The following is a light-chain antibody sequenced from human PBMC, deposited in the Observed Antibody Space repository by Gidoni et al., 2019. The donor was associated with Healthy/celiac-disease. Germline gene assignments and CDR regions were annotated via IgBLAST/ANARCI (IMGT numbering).Light chain of an antibody. CDR3: SSYAGSNNFV. Sequence: QSALTQPPSASVSPGQSVTISCTGTSSDVGGYNYVSWYQQHPGKAPKLIIYEVSKRPSGVHDRFSGSKSGNTASLTVSGLQAEDEADYYCSSYAGSNNFVFGTGTKVTVL. V-gene: IGLV2-8*01. J-gene: IGLJ1*01. CDR2: EVS. CDR1: SSDVGGYNY.